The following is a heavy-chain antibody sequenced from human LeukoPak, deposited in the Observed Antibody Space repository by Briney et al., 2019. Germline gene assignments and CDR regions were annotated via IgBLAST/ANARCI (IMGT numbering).Heavy chain of an antibody. CDR2: IDPSDSYT. V-gene: IGHV5-10-1*01. D-gene: IGHD1-1*01. J-gene: IGHJ4*02. CDR3: ARLTTGTTSSDY. Sequence: GESLKISCKGSGYSFTSYWISWVRQMTGKGLEWMGRIDPSDSYTNYSPSFQGHVTISADKSISTAYLQWSSLKASDTAMYYCARLTTGTTSSDYWGQGTLVTVSS. CDR1: GYSFTSYW.